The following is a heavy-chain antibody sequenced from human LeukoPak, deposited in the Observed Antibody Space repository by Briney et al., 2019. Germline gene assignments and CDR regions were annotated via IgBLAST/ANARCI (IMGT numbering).Heavy chain of an antibody. J-gene: IGHJ5*02. CDR1: GQGFDNYW. CDR3: ARRHYDSTDFDP. V-gene: IGHV5-51*01. Sequence: LGRSLKISCKASGQGFDNYWIGWVRQTPGKGLEWMGIIHPADSDIVYSPSFQGQVTISADKSISTAYLQWSSLKASDTAIYYCARRHYDSTDFDPWGQGTLVTVSS. CDR2: IHPADSDI. D-gene: IGHD3-22*01.